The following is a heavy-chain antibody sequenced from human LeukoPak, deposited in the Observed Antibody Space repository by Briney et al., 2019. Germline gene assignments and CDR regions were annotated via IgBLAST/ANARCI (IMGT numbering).Heavy chain of an antibody. CDR1: GFTFSVEY. V-gene: IGHV3-11*04. CDR3: ARDPGRVRGVLGFDY. J-gene: IGHJ4*02. D-gene: IGHD3-10*01. CDR2: ISSSSNPI. Sequence: GGSLRLSCAASGFTFSVEYMSWIRQAPGKGLEWVSYISSSSNPIWYADSVKGRFTISRDNAKNSLYLQLNSLRAEDTAVYYCARDPGRVRGVLGFDYWGQGIPVTVSS.